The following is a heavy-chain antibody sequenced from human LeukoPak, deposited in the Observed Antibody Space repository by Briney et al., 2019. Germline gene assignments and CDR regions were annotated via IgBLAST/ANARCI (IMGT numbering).Heavy chain of an antibody. V-gene: IGHV3-53*01. CDR1: GFTVSSNY. D-gene: IGHD3-10*01. Sequence: GGSLRLSCAASGFTVSSNYMSWVRQAPGKGLEWVSVIYGGGTTYHADSVKGRFTISRDNSKNTLYLQMNSLRAEDTAVYYCARAGYWGSGSLSGMDVWGQGTTVTVSS. J-gene: IGHJ6*02. CDR2: IYGGGTT. CDR3: ARAGYWGSGSLSGMDV.